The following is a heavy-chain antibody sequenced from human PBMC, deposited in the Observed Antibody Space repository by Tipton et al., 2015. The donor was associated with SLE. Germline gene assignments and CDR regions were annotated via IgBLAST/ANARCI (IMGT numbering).Heavy chain of an antibody. D-gene: IGHD1-26*01. Sequence: GLVKPSETLSVTCTVSGGSISSSSYYWGWIRQAPGKGLKWIGSINYSGSTYYNPSLKSRVTILLDTSNNQFSLKLSSLTAADTAVYYCARDPIVGASDTYIDLWGQGTLVTVSS. V-gene: IGHV4-39*07. CDR3: ARDPIVGASDTYIDL. CDR2: INYSGST. J-gene: IGHJ4*02. CDR1: GGSISSSSYY.